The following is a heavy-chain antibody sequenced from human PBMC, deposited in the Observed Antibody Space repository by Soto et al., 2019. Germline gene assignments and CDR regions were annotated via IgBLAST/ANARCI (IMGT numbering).Heavy chain of an antibody. V-gene: IGHV1-3*05. Sequence: QVQLVQSGAEEKKPGASVKVSCKASGYTFSTYAMHWVRQAPGQRLEWMGWINAGNGNTKYSQKFQGRVTITRETNASKDYMELSSLRSEDTAVYYCARAPSWWYFDLWGRGTLVTVSS. CDR1: GYTFSTYA. CDR3: ARAPSWWYFDL. J-gene: IGHJ2*01. CDR2: INAGNGNT.